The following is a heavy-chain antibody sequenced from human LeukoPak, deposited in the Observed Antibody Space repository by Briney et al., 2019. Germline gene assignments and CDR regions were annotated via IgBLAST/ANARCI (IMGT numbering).Heavy chain of an antibody. V-gene: IGHV1-69*13. CDR1: GYTFTGYY. CDR2: IIPIFGTA. D-gene: IGHD6-19*01. CDR3: ARDGAGYSSGWAPDY. J-gene: IGHJ4*02. Sequence: SVKVSCKASGYTFTGYYMHWVRQAPGQGLEWMGGIIPIFGTANYAQKFQGRVTITADESTSTAYMELSSLRSEDTAVYYCARDGAGYSSGWAPDYWGQGTLVTVSS.